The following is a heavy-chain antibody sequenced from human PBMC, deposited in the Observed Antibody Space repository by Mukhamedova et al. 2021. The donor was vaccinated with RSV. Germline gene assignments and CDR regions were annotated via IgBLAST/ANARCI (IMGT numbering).Heavy chain of an antibody. D-gene: IGHD2-8*01. Sequence: IGSIYHSGSTYYNPSLKSRVTISVDTSKNQFSLKLSSVTAADTAVYYCARVGYGGSKMPFDIWGQGTMVTVSS. CDR3: ARVGYGGSKMPFDI. CDR2: IYHSGST. J-gene: IGHJ3*02. V-gene: IGHV4-38-2*02.